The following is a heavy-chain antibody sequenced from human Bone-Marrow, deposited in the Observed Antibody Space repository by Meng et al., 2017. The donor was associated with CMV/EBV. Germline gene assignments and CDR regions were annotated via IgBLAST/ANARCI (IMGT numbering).Heavy chain of an antibody. CDR2: INTYNGNT. V-gene: IGHV1-18*01. D-gene: IGHD2-15*01. J-gene: IGHJ4*02. CDR1: GYTFTPYG. Sequence: ASVKVSCKASGYTFTPYGVTWVRQAPGQGLEWMGWINTYNGNTNYAQKFQGRVTMTTDTATSTAYMELRSLRSDDAAVDFCATAYQAKAANALYYLGYWGQGTLVTVSS. CDR3: ATAYQAKAANALYYLGY.